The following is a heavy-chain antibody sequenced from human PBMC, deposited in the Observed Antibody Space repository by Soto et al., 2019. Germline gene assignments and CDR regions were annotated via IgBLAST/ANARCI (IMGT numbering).Heavy chain of an antibody. J-gene: IGHJ4*02. V-gene: IGHV2-5*02. CDR2: IYWDGVE. CDR1: GFSLSTSGVG. D-gene: IGHD2-15*01. Sequence: SGPTLVNPTQTLTLTCTISGFSLSTSGVGVGWIRQPPGKALEWLALIYWDGVERYSPSLKSRLTITMDTSKNQVVLTMTSMDPVDTATYYCAHSPCSGGTCYLFDYWGQGALVTVSS. CDR3: AHSPCSGGTCYLFDY.